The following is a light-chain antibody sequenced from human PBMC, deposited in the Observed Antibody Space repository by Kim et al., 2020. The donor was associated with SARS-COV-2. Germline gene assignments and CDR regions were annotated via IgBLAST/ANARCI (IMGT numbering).Light chain of an antibody. CDR1: SGHSTYA. CDR2: VDSDGSH. V-gene: IGLV4-69*01. Sequence: SVKLTGTLSSGHSTYASAWHQQLPEKGPRYLMNVDSDGSHTRGDGIPDRFSGSSSGAERHLTISSLQPEDEADYYCLTWGPGIRVFGGGTQLTVL. J-gene: IGLJ2*01. CDR3: LTWGPGIRV.